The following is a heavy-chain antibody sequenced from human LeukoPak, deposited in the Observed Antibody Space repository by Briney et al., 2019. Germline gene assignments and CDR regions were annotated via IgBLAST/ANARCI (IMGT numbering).Heavy chain of an antibody. J-gene: IGHJ3*02. CDR3: ARGPNSRMATTLGAFDI. Sequence: GRSLRLSCAASGFTFSSYAMHWVRQAPGKGLEWVAVISYDGSNKYYADSVKGRFTISRDNSKNTLYLQMNSLRAEDTAVYYCARGPNSRMATTLGAFDIWGQGTMVTVSS. D-gene: IGHD5-24*01. CDR2: ISYDGSNK. CDR1: GFTFSSYA. V-gene: IGHV3-30-3*01.